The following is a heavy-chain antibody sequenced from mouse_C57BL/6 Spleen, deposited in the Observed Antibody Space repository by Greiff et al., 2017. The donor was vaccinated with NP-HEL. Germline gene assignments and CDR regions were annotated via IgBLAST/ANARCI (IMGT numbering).Heavy chain of an antibody. CDR1: GYAFSSYW. CDR3: AREGDYSNFFDY. J-gene: IGHJ2*01. V-gene: IGHV1-80*01. D-gene: IGHD2-5*01. Sequence: QVQLQQSGAELVKPGASVKISCKASGYAFSSYWMNWVKQRPGKGLEWIGQIYPGDGDTNYNGKFKGKATLTADKSSSTAYMQLRSLTAEDSAVYFCAREGDYSNFFDYWGQGTTLTVSS. CDR2: IYPGDGDT.